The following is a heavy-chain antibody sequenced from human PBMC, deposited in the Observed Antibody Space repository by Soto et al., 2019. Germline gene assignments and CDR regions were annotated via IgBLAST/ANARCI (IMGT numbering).Heavy chain of an antibody. CDR3: ARDFLEWLSVTTYYYYYMGV. J-gene: IGHJ6*03. CDR1: GYTFNSYA. D-gene: IGHD3-3*01. CDR2: INAGNGNT. Sequence: ASVKVSCKTSGYTFNSYAMHWVRQAPGQRLEWLGWINAGNGNTQYSQQFQGRVTITRDTSATTTYMELSSLRSEDTAVYYCARDFLEWLSVTTYYYYYMGVWGKGTTVTVSS. V-gene: IGHV1-3*01.